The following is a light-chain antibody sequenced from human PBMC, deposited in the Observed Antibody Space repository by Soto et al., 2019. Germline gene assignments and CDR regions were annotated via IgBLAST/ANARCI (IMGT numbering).Light chain of an antibody. CDR1: QGISSA. Sequence: IQLTQSPSSLSASVGDRVTITCRASQGISSALAWYQQKPGKSPNLLIYAASSLQSGVPSRFSGSGAGTDFTLTISSLQTEDFATYYCQQFNSYPRTFGQGTKLEIK. CDR2: AAS. J-gene: IGKJ2*01. CDR3: QQFNSYPRT. V-gene: IGKV1-13*02.